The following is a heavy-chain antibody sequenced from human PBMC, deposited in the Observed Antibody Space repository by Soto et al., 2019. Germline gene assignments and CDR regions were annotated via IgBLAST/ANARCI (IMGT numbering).Heavy chain of an antibody. D-gene: IGHD3-10*01. Sequence: EVQLLESGGTLVQPGGSLRLSCAASGFTFSTYAMNWVRQAPGKGLEWVSYISGSSGGSTYYADSVKGRFTISRDNSKNTLLLQMNSLRVEDTAVYYCSKVSRFPGGLRSLFWGQGSLVSVSS. CDR2: ISGSSGGST. CDR1: GFTFSTYA. J-gene: IGHJ4*02. CDR3: SKVSRFPGGLRSLF. V-gene: IGHV3-23*01.